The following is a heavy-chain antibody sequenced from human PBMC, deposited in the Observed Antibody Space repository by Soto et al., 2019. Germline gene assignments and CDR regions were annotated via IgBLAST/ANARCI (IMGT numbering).Heavy chain of an antibody. J-gene: IGHJ6*02. CDR2: IISLFGTV. CDR3: ARGSVAASVKRRIYGMDV. V-gene: IGHV1-69*01. CDR1: GGTINNHA. D-gene: IGHD6-13*01. Sequence: QVQLVQSGAEVKRPGSSIKVSCKASGGTINNHAISWVRQAPGQGREWMGGIISLFGTVNYAQKWQGRVTITANAFSSAVPIGGLCLISEGTVDYYVARGSVAASVKRRIYGMDVWGQVNAVTVSS.